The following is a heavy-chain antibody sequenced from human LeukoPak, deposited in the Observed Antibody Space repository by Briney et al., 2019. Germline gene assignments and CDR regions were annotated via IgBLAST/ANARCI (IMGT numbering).Heavy chain of an antibody. Sequence: PGGSLRLSCAASGFTFSSYGMHWVRQAPGKGLEWVAFIRYDGSNKYYADSVKGRFTISRDNSKNTLYLQMSSLRAEDTAVYYCAKDRKQWLVDAFDIWGQGTMVTVSS. CDR2: IRYDGSNK. CDR3: AKDRKQWLVDAFDI. V-gene: IGHV3-30*02. D-gene: IGHD6-19*01. CDR1: GFTFSSYG. J-gene: IGHJ3*02.